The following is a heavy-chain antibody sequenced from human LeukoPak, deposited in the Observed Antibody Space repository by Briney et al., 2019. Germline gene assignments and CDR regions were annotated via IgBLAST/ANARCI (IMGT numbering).Heavy chain of an antibody. V-gene: IGHV3-23*01. CDR1: GFTFSSYA. J-gene: IGHJ4*02. Sequence: GGSLRLSCAASGFTFSSYAMSWVREARGRGLECGSGISGSGGITDYTDSAKGRFTISRDNSQNTLDLQMNSLRAEDTAAYYCAKGRYSYGSYYFDYWGQGTLVTVSS. D-gene: IGHD5-18*01. CDR3: AKGRYSYGSYYFDY. CDR2: ISGSGGIT.